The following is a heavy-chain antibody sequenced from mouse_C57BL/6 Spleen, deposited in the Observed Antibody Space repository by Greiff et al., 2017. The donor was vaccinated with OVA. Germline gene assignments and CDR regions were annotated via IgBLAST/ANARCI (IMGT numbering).Heavy chain of an antibody. Sequence: EVKLQESGGDLVKPGGSLKLSCAASGFTFSSYGMSWVRQTPDKRLEWVATISSGGSYTYYPDSVKGRFTISRDNAKNTLYLQMSSLKSEDTAMYYCASHDGYFFAYWGQGTLVTVSA. D-gene: IGHD2-3*01. V-gene: IGHV5-6*01. CDR1: GFTFSSYG. CDR3: ASHDGYFFAY. J-gene: IGHJ3*01. CDR2: ISSGGSYT.